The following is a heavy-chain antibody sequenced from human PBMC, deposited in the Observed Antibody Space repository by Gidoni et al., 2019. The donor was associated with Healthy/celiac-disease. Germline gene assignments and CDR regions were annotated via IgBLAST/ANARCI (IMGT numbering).Heavy chain of an antibody. D-gene: IGHD2-2*01. CDR3: ARVGVVVPAAIWHYYYYMDV. CDR2: INHSGST. Sequence: QVQLQQWGAGLLKPSETLSLTCAVYCGSFSGYYWSWIRQPPGKGLEWIGEINHSGSTNYNPSLKSRVTISVDTSKNQFSLKLSSVTAADTAVYYCARVGVVVPAAIWHYYYYMDVWGKGTTVTVSS. J-gene: IGHJ6*03. CDR1: CGSFSGYY. V-gene: IGHV4-34*01.